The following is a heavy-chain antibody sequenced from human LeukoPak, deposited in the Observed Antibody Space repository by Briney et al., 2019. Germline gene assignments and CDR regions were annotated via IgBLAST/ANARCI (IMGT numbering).Heavy chain of an antibody. CDR2: ISGSGGIT. J-gene: IGHJ6*04. CDR1: EFTFSSYA. V-gene: IGHV3-23*01. CDR3: AELGITMIGGV. D-gene: IGHD3-10*02. Sequence: PGGSLRLSCAASEFTFSSYAMSWVRQAPGKGLEWVSAISGSGGITYYADSVKGRFTISRDNAKNSLYLQMNSLRAEDTAVYYCAELGITMIGGVWGKGTTVTISS.